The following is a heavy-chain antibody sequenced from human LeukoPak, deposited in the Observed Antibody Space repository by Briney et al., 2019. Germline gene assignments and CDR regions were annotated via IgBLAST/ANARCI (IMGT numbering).Heavy chain of an antibody. J-gene: IGHJ4*02. CDR2: INPSGGST. D-gene: IGHD2-2*03. V-gene: IGHV1-46*01. Sequence: ASVKVSCKASGYTFTSYYMHWVRQAPGRGLEWMGIINPSGGSTSYAQKFQGRVTMTRDTSTSTVYMELSSLRSEDTAVYYCARDRAGYCSSTSCFEADYWGQGTLVTVSS. CDR1: GYTFTSYY. CDR3: ARDRAGYCSSTSCFEADY.